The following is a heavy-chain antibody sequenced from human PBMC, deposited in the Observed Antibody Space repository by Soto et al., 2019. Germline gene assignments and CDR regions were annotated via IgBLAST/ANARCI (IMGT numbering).Heavy chain of an antibody. Sequence: QITLKESGPTLVKPTQTLTLTCTFSGFSLSTSGVGVAWIRQPPGKALEWLALIYWDDDKRYSPSLKSRVPIANDSSKNQVVLTMANMDPVEAATFYCVHDRVGYYGMDVWGQENTVTASS. D-gene: IGHD3-16*02. V-gene: IGHV2-5*02. CDR3: VHDRVGYYGMDV. CDR1: GFSLSTSGVG. CDR2: IYWDDDK. J-gene: IGHJ6*02.